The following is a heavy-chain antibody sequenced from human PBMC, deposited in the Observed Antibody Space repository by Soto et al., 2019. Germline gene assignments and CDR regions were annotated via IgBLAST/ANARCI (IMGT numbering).Heavy chain of an antibody. Sequence: AGGSLRLSCAASGFTFSSYAMSWVRQAPGKGLEWVSAISGSGGSTYYADSVKGRFTISRDNSKNTLYLQMNSLRAEDTAVYYCAKLAEEYYDILTGYYYDYWGQGTLVTVSS. D-gene: IGHD3-9*01. CDR1: GFTFSSYA. CDR3: AKLAEEYYDILTGYYYDY. J-gene: IGHJ4*02. CDR2: ISGSGGST. V-gene: IGHV3-23*01.